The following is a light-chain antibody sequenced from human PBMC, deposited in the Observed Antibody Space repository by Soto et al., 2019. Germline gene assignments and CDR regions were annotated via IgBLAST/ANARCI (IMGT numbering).Light chain of an antibody. J-gene: IGKJ2*01. CDR1: QSISSN. CDR3: HQYNNWPPYT. CDR2: GAS. Sequence: EIMMTHSPATLSVSPGERVTLSCRASQSISSNLAWYQQKPGQPPRLLIYGASTRATGIPARFSGSGSGTGFTLTISSLQSEDFAIYYCHQYNNWPPYTFGQGTKLEIK. V-gene: IGKV3-15*01.